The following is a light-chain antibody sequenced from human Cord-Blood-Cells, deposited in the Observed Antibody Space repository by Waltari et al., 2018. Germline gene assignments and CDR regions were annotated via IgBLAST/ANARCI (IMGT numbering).Light chain of an antibody. Sequence: EIVLTQSPGPLSLSPGERATLSCRASQSVNSSYLAWCQQKPGQAPRLLIYGASSRATGIPDRFSGSGSGTDFTLTISRLEPEDFAVYYCQQYGSSPYTFGQGTKLEIK. J-gene: IGKJ2*01. V-gene: IGKV3-20*01. CDR1: QSVNSSY. CDR2: GAS. CDR3: QQYGSSPYT.